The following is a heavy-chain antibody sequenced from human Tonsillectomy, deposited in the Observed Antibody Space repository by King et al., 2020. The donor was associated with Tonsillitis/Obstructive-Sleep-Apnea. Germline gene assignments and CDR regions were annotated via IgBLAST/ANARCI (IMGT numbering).Heavy chain of an antibody. CDR1: GFIFNSHG. V-gene: IGHV3-33*01. Sequence: VQLVESGGGVVQPGRSLRLSCAASGFIFNSHGMHWVRQAPGKGLEWVAVIWYDGTNKYYGDSVKGRFTISRDNSENTLYLHMNSLRAEDTAVYYCVRVLNGRGRDYSGQGPLLPAPS. J-gene: IGHJ4*02. D-gene: IGHD2-8*01. CDR3: VRVLNGRGRDY. CDR2: IWYDGTNK.